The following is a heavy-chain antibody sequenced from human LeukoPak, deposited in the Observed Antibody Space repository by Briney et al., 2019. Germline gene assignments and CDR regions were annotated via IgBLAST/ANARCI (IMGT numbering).Heavy chain of an antibody. J-gene: IGHJ4*02. V-gene: IGHV1-2*02. D-gene: IGHD6-13*01. Sequence: ASVKVSCKASGYTFTGYYMHWVRQAPGQGLEWMGWINPNSGGTNYAQKFQGRVTMTRDTSISTAYMELSRLRSDDTAVYYCASMPSIAAAGIDYWGQGTLVIVSS. CDR2: INPNSGGT. CDR3: ASMPSIAAAGIDY. CDR1: GYTFTGYY.